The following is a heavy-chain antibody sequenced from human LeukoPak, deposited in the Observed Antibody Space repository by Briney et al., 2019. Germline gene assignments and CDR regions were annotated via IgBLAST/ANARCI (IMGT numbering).Heavy chain of an antibody. CDR2: IYTSGST. J-gene: IGHJ5*02. CDR1: GGSISSGSYH. V-gene: IGHV4-61*02. CDR3: ARASTAQYTWFEP. Sequence: SETLSLTCTVSGGSISSGSYHWSWIRQPAGKGLEWIGRIYTSGSTNYNPSRKSRVTISVDTSKNQFSLKLSSVTAGDTAVYYCARASTAQYTWFEPWGQGTLVTVSP. D-gene: IGHD2/OR15-2a*01.